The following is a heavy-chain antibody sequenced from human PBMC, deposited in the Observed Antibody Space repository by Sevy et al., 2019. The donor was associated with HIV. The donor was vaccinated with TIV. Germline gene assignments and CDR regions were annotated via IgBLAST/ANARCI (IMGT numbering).Heavy chain of an antibody. D-gene: IGHD3-10*01. J-gene: IGHJ5*02. CDR3: ARDLFFGSSGSYFWFDP. CDR2: IYTSGST. Sequence: SETLSLTCTVSGGSISSYYWSWIRQPAGKGLEWIGRIYTSGSTNYNPSLKSRVTMSVDTSKNQFSLKLSSVTAAGTAVYYCARDLFFGSSGSYFWFDPWGQGTLVTVSS. V-gene: IGHV4-4*07. CDR1: GGSISSYY.